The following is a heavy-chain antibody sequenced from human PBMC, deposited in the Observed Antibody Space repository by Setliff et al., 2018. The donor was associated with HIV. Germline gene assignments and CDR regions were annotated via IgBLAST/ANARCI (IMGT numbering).Heavy chain of an antibody. J-gene: IGHJ4*02. D-gene: IGHD3-16*01. CDR2: IKTDGGTT. CDR3: ARGRCSDAACFFDY. CDR1: GFTFKTYS. V-gene: IGHV3-48*01. Sequence: PGGSLRLSCVGSGFTFKTYSMNWVRQAPGKGLEWLSYIKTDGGTTYDADSVEGRFTISRGNAKNSLYLQMDNLTVDGTAVYFCARGRCSDAACFFDYWGQGTLVTVSS.